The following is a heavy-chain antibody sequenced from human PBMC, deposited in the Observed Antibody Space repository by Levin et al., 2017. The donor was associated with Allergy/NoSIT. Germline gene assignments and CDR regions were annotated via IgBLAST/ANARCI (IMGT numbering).Heavy chain of an antibody. Sequence: GGSLRLSCAASGFTFSSYGMHWVRQAPGKGLEWVAVISYDGSNKYYADSVKGRFTISRDNSKNTLYLQMNSLRAEDTAVYYCAKVEGAAAAGTYYYYYMDVWGKGTTVTVSS. CDR2: ISYDGSNK. CDR1: GFTFSSYG. J-gene: IGHJ6*03. CDR3: AKVEGAAAAGTYYYYYMDV. D-gene: IGHD6-13*01. V-gene: IGHV3-30*18.